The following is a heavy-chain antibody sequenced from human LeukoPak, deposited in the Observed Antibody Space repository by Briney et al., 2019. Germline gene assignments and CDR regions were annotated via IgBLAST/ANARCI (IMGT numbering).Heavy chain of an antibody. Sequence: GASVKVSCKASGYTFTSYYMHWVRQAPGQGLEWMGWINPNSGGTNYAQKFQGRVTMTRDTSISTAYMELSRLRSDDTAVYYCARGYYYGSGSYYDYYYYYMDVWGKGTTVTISS. D-gene: IGHD3-10*01. CDR3: ARGYYYGSGSYYDYYYYYMDV. J-gene: IGHJ6*03. CDR2: INPNSGGT. V-gene: IGHV1-2*02. CDR1: GYTFTSYY.